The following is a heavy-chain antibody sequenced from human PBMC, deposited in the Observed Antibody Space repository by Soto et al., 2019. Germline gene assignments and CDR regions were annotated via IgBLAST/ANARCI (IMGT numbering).Heavy chain of an antibody. CDR1: GGTFSSYA. J-gene: IGHJ4*02. Sequence: GASVKVSCKASGGTFSSYAISWVRQAPGQGLEWMGGIIPIFGTANYAQKFQGRVTITADESTSTAYMELSSLRSEDTAVYYCASHLYDSSGYYYELNYWGQGTLVTVSS. CDR3: ASHLYDSSGYYYELNY. D-gene: IGHD3-22*01. CDR2: IIPIFGTA. V-gene: IGHV1-69*13.